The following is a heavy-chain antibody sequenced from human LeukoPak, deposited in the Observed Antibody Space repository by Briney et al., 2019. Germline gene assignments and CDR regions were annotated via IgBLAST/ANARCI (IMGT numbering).Heavy chain of an antibody. D-gene: IGHD4/OR15-4a*01. J-gene: IGHJ3*02. CDR3: ARDRGSTMVRSFDI. CDR2: ISSSGNSM. V-gene: IGHV3-48*03. CDR1: GFTFSSYE. Sequence: GGSLRLSCAASGFTFSSYEMNWVRQGPGKGLEWVSYISSSGNSMYYADSVKGRFTISRDNAKNSLYLQMNSLRAEDTALYYCARDRGSTMVRSFDIWGQGTMVTVSS.